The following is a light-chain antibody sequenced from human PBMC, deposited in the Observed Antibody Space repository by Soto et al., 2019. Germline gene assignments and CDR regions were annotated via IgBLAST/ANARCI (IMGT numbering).Light chain of an antibody. CDR2: EGS. CDR3: SSYAGSSSWV. V-gene: IGLV2-23*01. Sequence: QSALTQPASVSGSPGQSITISCTGTSSDVGSYNLVSWYQQHPGKAPKLMIYEGSKRPSGVSNRFSGSKSGNTASLTIAGLEAEDEADYYCSSYAGSSSWVFGGRTKLTVL. CDR1: SSDVGSYNL. J-gene: IGLJ3*02.